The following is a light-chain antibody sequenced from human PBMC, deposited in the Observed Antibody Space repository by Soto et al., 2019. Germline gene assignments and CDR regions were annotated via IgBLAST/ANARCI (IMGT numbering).Light chain of an antibody. CDR3: QQRSNWPPYT. J-gene: IGKJ2*01. V-gene: IGKV3-11*01. Sequence: EIVLTQSPATLSLSPGERATLSCRASQSVSSYLAWYQQKPGQAPRLLIYDASTRATGIPARFSGSGSGTDLTLTISSLETEDFAVYYCQQRSNWPPYTFGQGTKLEIK. CDR1: QSVSSY. CDR2: DAS.